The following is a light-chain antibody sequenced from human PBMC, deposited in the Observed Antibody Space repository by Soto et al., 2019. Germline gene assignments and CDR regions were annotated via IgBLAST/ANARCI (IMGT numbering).Light chain of an antibody. CDR1: QSVRSSY. CDR2: GAS. CDR3: QQYGSSPYT. Sequence: EIVLTRSPGTLSLSPGERATLSCRASQSVRSSYLAWYQHKPGQAPRLLIYGASSRATGIPDRFSGSGSGTDFTLTISRLEPEDFAVYFCQQYGSSPYTLGQGTKLEIK. J-gene: IGKJ2*01. V-gene: IGKV3-20*01.